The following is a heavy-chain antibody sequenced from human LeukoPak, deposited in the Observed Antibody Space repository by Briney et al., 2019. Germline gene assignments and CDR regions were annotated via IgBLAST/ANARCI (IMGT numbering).Heavy chain of an antibody. D-gene: IGHD2-15*01. J-gene: IGHJ4*02. Sequence: PGGSLRLSCAASGLTFDDYARPWVRQAPGKGLEWVSGISWNSRSIRNADCVKGRFPISRDHAKTSLYLPINSLRAEDTALYHCAKDAWSGGSCYYFAYWGQGTLVTVSS. V-gene: IGHV3-9*01. CDR1: GLTFDDYA. CDR3: AKDAWSGGSCYYFAY. CDR2: ISWNSRSI.